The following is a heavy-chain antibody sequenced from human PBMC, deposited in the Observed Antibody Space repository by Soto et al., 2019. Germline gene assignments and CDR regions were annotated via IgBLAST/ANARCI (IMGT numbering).Heavy chain of an antibody. CDR2: IYYTGST. Sequence: PSETLSLTCTVSGGSISSYYWSWIRQPPVKGLEWIGYIYYTGSTNYNPSLKSRVTISVDTSKNQFSLKLSSVTAADTAVYFCARDLSYHASGTYYRFFDPWGQGTLVTVSS. CDR1: GGSISSYY. CDR3: ARDLSYHASGTYYRFFDP. D-gene: IGHD3-10*01. J-gene: IGHJ5*02. V-gene: IGHV4-59*01.